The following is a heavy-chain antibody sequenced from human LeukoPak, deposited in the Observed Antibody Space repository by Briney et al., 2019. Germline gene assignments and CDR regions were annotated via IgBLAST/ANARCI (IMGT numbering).Heavy chain of an antibody. V-gene: IGHV1-69*13. J-gene: IGHJ4*02. Sequence: SVKVSCKTSGYIFTSYGISWVRQAPGQGLEWMGGIIPIFGTANYAQKFQGRVTITADESTSTAYMELSSLRSEDTAVYYCARILSYCGGDCYSPDYWGQGTLVTVSS. CDR3: ARILSYCGGDCYSPDY. CDR1: GYIFTSYG. D-gene: IGHD2-21*01. CDR2: IIPIFGTA.